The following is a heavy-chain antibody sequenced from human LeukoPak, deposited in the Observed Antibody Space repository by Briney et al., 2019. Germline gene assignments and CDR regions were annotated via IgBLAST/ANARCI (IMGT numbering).Heavy chain of an antibody. D-gene: IGHD3-9*01. Sequence: GRSLRLSCATSGFTFDDYAMHWVRQAPGKGLEWVSGISWNSGSIGYADSVKGRFTISRDNAKNSLYLQMNSLRAEDTALYYCAKGLDYDILTGPDYWGQGTLATVSS. J-gene: IGHJ4*02. CDR3: AKGLDYDILTGPDY. V-gene: IGHV3-9*01. CDR2: ISWNSGSI. CDR1: GFTFDDYA.